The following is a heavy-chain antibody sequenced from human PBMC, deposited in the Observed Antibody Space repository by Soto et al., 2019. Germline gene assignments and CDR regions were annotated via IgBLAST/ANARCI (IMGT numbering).Heavy chain of an antibody. CDR2: ISSSSSTI. CDR1: GFTFSSYS. V-gene: IGHV3-48*02. CDR3: ARDRTQGGSGWSVDAFDI. Sequence: GGSLRLSCAASGFTFSSYSMNWVRQAPGKGLEWVSYISSSSSTIYYADSVKGRFTISRDNAKNSLYLQMNSLRDEDTAVYYCARDRTQGGSGWSVDAFDIWGQGTMVTVSS. D-gene: IGHD6-19*01. J-gene: IGHJ3*02.